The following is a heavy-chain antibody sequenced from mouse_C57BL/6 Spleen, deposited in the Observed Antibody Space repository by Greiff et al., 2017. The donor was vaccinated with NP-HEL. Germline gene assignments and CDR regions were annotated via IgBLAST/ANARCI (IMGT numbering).Heavy chain of an antibody. D-gene: IGHD1-1*02. J-gene: IGHJ3*01. CDR2: IYPGSGNT. V-gene: IGHV1-66*01. CDR1: GYSFTSYY. Sequence: VQLVESGAELVKPGASVKLSCKASGYSFTSYYIHWVKQRPGQGLEWIGWIYPGSGNTKYNEKFKGKATLTADTSSSTAYMQLSSLTSEDSAVYYCARRGSQAWFAYWGQGTLVTVSA. CDR3: ARRGSQAWFAY.